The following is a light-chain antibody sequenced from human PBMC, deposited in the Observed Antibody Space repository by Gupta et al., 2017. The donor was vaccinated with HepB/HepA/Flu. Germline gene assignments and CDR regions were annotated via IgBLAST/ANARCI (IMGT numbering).Light chain of an antibody. J-gene: IGLJ2*01. CDR1: ALTKQY. V-gene: IGLV3-25*03. CDR3: QSADSSGTYVV. CDR2: KDS. Sequence: SSELTQPPSVSVSPGQPARITCSGDALTKQYAYWYQQKPGQAPVLVIYKDSERPSGIPERFSGSSSGTTVTLTISGVQAEDEADYYCQSADSSGTYVVFGGGTKLTVL.